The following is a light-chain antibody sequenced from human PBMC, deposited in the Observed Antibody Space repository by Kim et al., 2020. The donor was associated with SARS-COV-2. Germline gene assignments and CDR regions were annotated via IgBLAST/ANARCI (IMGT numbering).Light chain of an antibody. CDR1: KVGSKG. Sequence: SGAPGKTSRTPCGGDKVGSKGVRWCQQNPGQAPVLVIFYDSDRPSGIPERFSGAKFGNTATLTINRVEAWNESDYFFQMWDVGHPLFGGGTQLTV. CDR3: QMWDVGHPL. V-gene: IGLV3-21*04. J-gene: IGLJ3*02. CDR2: YDS.